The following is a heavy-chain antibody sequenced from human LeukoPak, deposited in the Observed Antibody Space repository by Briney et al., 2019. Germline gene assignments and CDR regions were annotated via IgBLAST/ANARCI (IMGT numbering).Heavy chain of an antibody. J-gene: IGHJ4*02. Sequence: GGSLRLSCAASGFTFSSYAMTWVRQAPGEGLEWVSAISGSGGSTYYADSVKGRFTISRDNYKNTLYLQMNSLRAEDTALYYCAKLASLHTSGYYDYWGQGTLVTVSS. V-gene: IGHV3-23*01. D-gene: IGHD3-22*01. CDR2: ISGSGGST. CDR1: GFTFSSYA. CDR3: AKLASLHTSGYYDY.